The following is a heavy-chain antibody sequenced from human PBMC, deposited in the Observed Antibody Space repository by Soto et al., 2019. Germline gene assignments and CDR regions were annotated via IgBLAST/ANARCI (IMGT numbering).Heavy chain of an antibody. J-gene: IGHJ4*02. D-gene: IGHD3-16*02. Sequence: SVKVSCKASGYTFTSYGISWVRQAPVQGLEWMGWISAYNGNTNYAQKLQGRVTMTTDTSTSTAYMELRSLRSDDTAVYYCARGRGMITFGGVIVTAFDYWGQGTLVTVYS. CDR2: ISAYNGNT. V-gene: IGHV1-18*01. CDR1: GYTFTSYG. CDR3: ARGRGMITFGGVIVTAFDY.